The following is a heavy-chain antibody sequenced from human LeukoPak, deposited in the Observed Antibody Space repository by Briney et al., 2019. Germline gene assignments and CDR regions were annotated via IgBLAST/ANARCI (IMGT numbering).Heavy chain of an antibody. D-gene: IGHD3-22*01. CDR2: IYAGDSDT. J-gene: IGHJ4*02. CDR1: GYSLTSYW. Sequence: GESLKISCKGSGYSLTSYWIGWVRQMPGKGLEWMGFIYAGDSDTRYSPSFQGQVTISVDKSLSTAYLLWSSLRASDTAMYYCARHGLYDSSGYYWFYWGQGTLVTVSS. CDR3: ARHGLYDSSGYYWFY. V-gene: IGHV5-51*01.